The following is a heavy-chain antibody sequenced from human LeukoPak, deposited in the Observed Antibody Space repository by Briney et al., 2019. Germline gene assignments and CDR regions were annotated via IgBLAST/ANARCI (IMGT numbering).Heavy chain of an antibody. CDR2: INHSGST. Sequence: SSETLSLTCAVYGGSFSGYYWSWIRQPPGKGLEWIGEINHSGSTNYNPSLKSRVTISVDTSKNQFSLKLSSVTAADTAVYYCARNAIVLMVYAIVGYFDYWGQGTLVTVSS. J-gene: IGHJ4*02. CDR3: ARNAIVLMVYAIVGYFDY. CDR1: GGSFSGYY. D-gene: IGHD2-8*01. V-gene: IGHV4-34*01.